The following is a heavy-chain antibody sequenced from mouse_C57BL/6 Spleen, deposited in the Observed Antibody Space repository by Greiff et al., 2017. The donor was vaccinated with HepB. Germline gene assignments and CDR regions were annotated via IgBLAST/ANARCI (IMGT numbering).Heavy chain of an antibody. V-gene: IGHV5-6*01. J-gene: IGHJ1*03. CDR2: ISSGGSYT. D-gene: IGHD1-1*01. CDR3: ARPYYYGSSHPWYFDV. CDR1: GFTFSSYG. Sequence: EVKLMESGGDLVKPGGSLKLSCAASGFTFSSYGMSWVRQTPDKRLEWVATISSGGSYTYYPDSVKGRFTISRDNAKNTLYLQMSSLKSEDTAMYYCARPYYYGSSHPWYFDVWGTGTTVTVSS.